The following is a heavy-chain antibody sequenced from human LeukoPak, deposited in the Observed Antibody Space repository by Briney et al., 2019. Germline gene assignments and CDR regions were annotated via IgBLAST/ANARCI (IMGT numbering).Heavy chain of an antibody. V-gene: IGHV3-23*01. CDR1: GFTFSSYA. J-gene: IGHJ4*02. D-gene: IGHD3-9*01. CDR3: AKAMGSQTGFAYYFDY. Sequence: GGSLRVSCAASGFTFSSYAMSWVRQAPGKGLEWVSAISGSGGSTYYADSVKGRFIISRDNSKNTLSLQMNSLRAEDTAVYYCAKAMGSQTGFAYYFDYWGQRTLVTVSS. CDR2: ISGSGGST.